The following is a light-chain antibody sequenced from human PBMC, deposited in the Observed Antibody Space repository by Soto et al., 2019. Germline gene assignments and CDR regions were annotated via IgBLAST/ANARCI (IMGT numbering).Light chain of an antibody. Sequence: AIQLTQSPSSLSASVGDIVTITCRASQGISSALAWYQQKPGQAPKLLIYDASSLESGVPSRFSGSGSGTDFTLTISSLQPEDFATYYCQQFNSYPRTFGPGTKVDIK. CDR1: QGISSA. V-gene: IGKV1-13*02. CDR3: QQFNSYPRT. CDR2: DAS. J-gene: IGKJ3*01.